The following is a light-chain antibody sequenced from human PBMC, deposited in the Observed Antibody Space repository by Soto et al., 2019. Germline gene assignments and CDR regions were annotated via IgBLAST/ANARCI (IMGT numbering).Light chain of an antibody. J-gene: IGLJ3*02. CDR1: SSNIGAGYD. CDR3: QSYDSSLSARV. CDR2: GNT. Sequence: QSVLTQPPSVSGAPGQRVTISCSGGSSNIGAGYDVQWYQQLPGTAPKLLIYGNTNRPSGVPDRFSASKSGTSASLAITGLQAEDEADYHCQSYDSSLSARVFGGGTKVTVL. V-gene: IGLV1-40*01.